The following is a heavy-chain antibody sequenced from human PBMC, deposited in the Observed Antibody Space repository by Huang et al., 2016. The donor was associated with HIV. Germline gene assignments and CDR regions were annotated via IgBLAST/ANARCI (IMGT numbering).Heavy chain of an antibody. V-gene: IGHV4-34*01. CDR1: GGSFSGYY. CDR3: ARERMMSWLDDHDAFDI. D-gene: IGHD1-1*01. Sequence: QVQLQQWGAGLLKPSETLSLTCAVYGGSFSGYYWSWIRQSPGKGLEGIGEINHSGSTNYNPSLKSRLIIAVDTSKNQFSLKLSSVTAADTAVYYCARERMMSWLDDHDAFDIWGQGTMVTVSS. J-gene: IGHJ3*02. CDR2: INHSGST.